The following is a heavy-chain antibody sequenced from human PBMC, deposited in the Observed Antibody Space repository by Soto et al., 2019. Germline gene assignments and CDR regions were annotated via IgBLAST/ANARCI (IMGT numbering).Heavy chain of an antibody. Sequence: GGSLRLSCAASGFTFSSYRMNWVRQAPGKGLEWVSSISSSSSYTYYADSVKGRFTISRDNAKNSLYLQMNSLRAEDTAVYYCAREAVCYGYSSCWYYYYGMDVWGQGTTVTVSS. CDR3: AREAVCYGYSSCWYYYYGMDV. D-gene: IGHD6-19*01. V-gene: IGHV3-21*01. J-gene: IGHJ6*02. CDR2: ISSSSSYT. CDR1: GFTFSSYR.